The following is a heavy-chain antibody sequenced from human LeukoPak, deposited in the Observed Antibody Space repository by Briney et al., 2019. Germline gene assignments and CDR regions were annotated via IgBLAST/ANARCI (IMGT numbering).Heavy chain of an antibody. CDR1: GGSLSYYY. CDR3: ARGGFYCGDDCYVDY. D-gene: IGHD2-21*02. V-gene: IGHV4-34*01. CDR2: INRSGST. Sequence: SETLSLTCAVYGGSLSYYYWSWLRQSPEKGLEWIGEINRSGSTNYNPSLKSRVSISVDTSKNQFSLKLSSVTAADTAVYYCARGGFYCGDDCYVDYWGQGTLVTVSS. J-gene: IGHJ4*02.